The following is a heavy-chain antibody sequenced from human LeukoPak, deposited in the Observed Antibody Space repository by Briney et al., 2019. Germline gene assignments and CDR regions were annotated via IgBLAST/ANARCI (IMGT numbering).Heavy chain of an antibody. CDR1: RFTFSSYG. CDR3: ARLEWELRGDY. D-gene: IGHD1-26*01. V-gene: IGHV3-33*01. CDR2: IWYDGSNK. J-gene: IGHJ4*02. Sequence: GGSLRLSCAASRFTFSSYGMHWVRQAPGKGLEWVAVIWYDGSNKYYADSVKGRFTISRDNSKNTLYLQMNSLRAEDTAVYYCARLEWELRGDYWGQGTLVTVSS.